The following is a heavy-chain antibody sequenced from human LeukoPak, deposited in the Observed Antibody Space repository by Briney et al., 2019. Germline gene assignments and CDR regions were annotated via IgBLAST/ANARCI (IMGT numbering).Heavy chain of an antibody. Sequence: SETLSLTCAVYGGSFSGYYRSWIGQPPGKGLEWIGEINHSGSTNYNPSLKSRVTISVDTSKNQFSLKLSSVTAADTAVYYCATRRRSGSYYSWGQGTLVTVSS. V-gene: IGHV4-34*01. J-gene: IGHJ4*02. CDR3: ATRRRSGSYYS. CDR2: INHSGST. D-gene: IGHD1-26*01. CDR1: GGSFSGYY.